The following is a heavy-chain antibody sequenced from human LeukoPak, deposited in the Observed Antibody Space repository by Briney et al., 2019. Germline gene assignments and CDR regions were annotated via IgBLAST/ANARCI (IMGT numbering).Heavy chain of an antibody. J-gene: IGHJ4*02. CDR3: AKDHNIRSFDS. Sequence: ASVKVSCKASGYTFIGYYMHWLRQAPGQGLEWMGWINPNSGGTNYEQKFQGRVTMTRDRSISTAYMELSRLRSDDTAVYYCAKDHNIRSFDSWGQGTLVTVSS. CDR2: INPNSGGT. V-gene: IGHV1-2*02. CDR1: GYTFIGYY. D-gene: IGHD1-14*01.